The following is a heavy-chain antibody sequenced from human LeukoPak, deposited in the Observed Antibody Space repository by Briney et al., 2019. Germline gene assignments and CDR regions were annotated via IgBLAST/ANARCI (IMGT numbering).Heavy chain of an antibody. CDR2: INAGNGNT. V-gene: IGHV1-3*01. CDR3: ARESLLVRGVIRFDP. Sequence: ASVKVSRKASGYTFTSYGISWVRQAPGQRLEWMGWINAGNGNTKYSQKFQGRVTITRDTSASTAYMELSSLRSEDTAVYYCARESLLVRGVIRFDPWGQGTLVTVSS. J-gene: IGHJ5*02. CDR1: GYTFTSYG. D-gene: IGHD3-10*01.